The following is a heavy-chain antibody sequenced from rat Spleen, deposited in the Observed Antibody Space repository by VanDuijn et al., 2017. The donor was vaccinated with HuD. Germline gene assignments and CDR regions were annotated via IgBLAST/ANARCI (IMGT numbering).Heavy chain of an antibody. Sequence: EVQLVESGGCLVQPGRSLKLSCAASGFSFSVFYMAWVRQAPTKGLEWVAYISTGGGNTYYRDSVKGRFTISRDNAKNTQYLQMDSLRSEDTATYYCTRELPGYWYFDFWGPGTMVTVSS. V-gene: IGHV5-27*01. J-gene: IGHJ1*01. CDR2: ISTGGGNT. D-gene: IGHD1-4*01. CDR1: GFSFSVFY. CDR3: TRELPGYWYFDF.